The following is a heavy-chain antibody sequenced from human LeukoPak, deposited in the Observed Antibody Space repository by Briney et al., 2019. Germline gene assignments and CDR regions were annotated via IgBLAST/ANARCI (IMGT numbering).Heavy chain of an antibody. V-gene: IGHV4-34*01. CDR1: GGSFSGYY. CDR3: ARRVGFGVVTSIGY. J-gene: IGHJ4*02. D-gene: IGHD3-3*01. Sequence: PSETLSLTCAVYGGSFSGYYWSWIRQPPGKGLEWIGEINHSGSTYYNPSLKSRVTISVDTSKNQFSLKLSSVTAADTAVYYCARRVGFGVVTSIGYWGQGTLVTVSS. CDR2: INHSGST.